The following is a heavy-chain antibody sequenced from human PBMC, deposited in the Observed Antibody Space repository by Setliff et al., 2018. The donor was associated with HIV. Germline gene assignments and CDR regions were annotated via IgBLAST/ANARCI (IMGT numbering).Heavy chain of an antibody. V-gene: IGHV1-18*01. CDR2: IRGSGADA. Sequence: ASVKVSCKTSEYSFVSHGMSWVRQAPGQGLEWMGWIRGSGADAKYAENLQGRVTLTMDISSSTGYMELRNLRSDDTAVYFCARAGAAETSHFDYWGQGTLVTVS. CDR3: ARAGAAETSHFDY. D-gene: IGHD2-15*01. J-gene: IGHJ4*02. CDR1: EYSFVSHG.